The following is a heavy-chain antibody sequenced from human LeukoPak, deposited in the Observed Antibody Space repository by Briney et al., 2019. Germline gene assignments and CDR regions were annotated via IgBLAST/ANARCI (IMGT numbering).Heavy chain of an antibody. V-gene: IGHV4-34*01. CDR2: INHSGST. CDR3: ARGGVAAAGTHYFDY. J-gene: IGHJ4*02. CDR1: GGSFSGYY. D-gene: IGHD6-13*01. Sequence: PSETLPLTCAVYGGSFSGYYWSWIRQPPGKGLEWIGEINHSGSTNYNPSLKSRVTISVDTSKNQFSLKLSSVTAADTAVYYCARGGVAAAGTHYFDYWGQGTLVTVSS.